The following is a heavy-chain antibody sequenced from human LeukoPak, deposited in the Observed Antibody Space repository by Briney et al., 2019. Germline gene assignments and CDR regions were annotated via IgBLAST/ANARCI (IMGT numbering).Heavy chain of an antibody. CDR1: GYTFTSNY. V-gene: IGHV1-46*01. D-gene: IGHD6-19*01. Sequence: ASVKVSCKAFGYTFTSNYMHWVRQAPGQGPEWMGVISPSGGSTTYAQKFQGRVTLTRDMSTSTDYLELSSLRSEDTAVYYCARDRKQWLVQQFDYWGQGTLVTVSS. CDR2: ISPSGGST. CDR3: ARDRKQWLVQQFDY. J-gene: IGHJ4*02.